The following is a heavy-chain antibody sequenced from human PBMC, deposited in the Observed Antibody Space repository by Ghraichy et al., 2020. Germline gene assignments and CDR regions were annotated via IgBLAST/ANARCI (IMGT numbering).Heavy chain of an antibody. D-gene: IGHD4-23*01. CDR2: ISSSSRTI. Sequence: GGYLRLSCAASGFSFSNYIMNWVRQAPGKGLEWVSHISSSSRTISYADSVKGRFTVSRDNAKNSLFLQMNSLRDEDMAVYYCARASRVVRFYYYDALDVWGQGTTVTVSS. V-gene: IGHV3-48*02. CDR1: GFSFSNYI. CDR3: ARASRVVRFYYYDALDV. J-gene: IGHJ6*02.